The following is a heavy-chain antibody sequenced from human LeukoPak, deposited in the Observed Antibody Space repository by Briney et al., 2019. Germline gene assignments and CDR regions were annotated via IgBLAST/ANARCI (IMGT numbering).Heavy chain of an antibody. D-gene: IGHD4-23*01. CDR2: IYSSGST. CDR3: ARFRSTVVSRAWFDA. V-gene: IGHV4-59*01. Sequence: SETLSLTCTVSGGSINNYYWSWIRQPPGKGLEWIGYIYSSGSTNYNPSLKSRVTISLDTSKNQFSLKLSSVTAADTAVYYCARFRSTVVSRAWFDAWGQGTLVTVSP. J-gene: IGHJ5*02. CDR1: GGSINNYY.